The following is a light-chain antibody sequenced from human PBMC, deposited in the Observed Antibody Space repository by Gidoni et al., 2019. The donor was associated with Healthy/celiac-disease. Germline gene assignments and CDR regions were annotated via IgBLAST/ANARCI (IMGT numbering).Light chain of an antibody. CDR1: QIISSS. Sequence: DIQMTQSPSTLSASVGFRVTITCWDSQIISSSLAWYQQKPGKAPKLLIYKASSLECGVPSRFSGSGSGTEFTLTISSLQPDDFATYYCQQYNSYSYTFGQGTKVEIK. V-gene: IGKV1-5*03. CDR3: QQYNSYSYT. CDR2: KAS. J-gene: IGKJ2*01.